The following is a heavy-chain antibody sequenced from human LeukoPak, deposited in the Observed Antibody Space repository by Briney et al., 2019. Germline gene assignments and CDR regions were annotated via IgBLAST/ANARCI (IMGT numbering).Heavy chain of an antibody. D-gene: IGHD3-22*01. J-gene: IGHJ4*02. CDR2: NNWNGGST. CDR1: GFRFDVYG. CDR3: ARASDIWVISYFDY. V-gene: IGHV3-20*04. Sequence: GGSLRLSCAASGFRFDVYGMRWVRQAPGKGLEWVSGNNWNGGSTRYADSVKGRFTISRDNAKNSLYLQMYRLSAEDTAVYYCARASDIWVISYFDYWGQGTLVTVSS.